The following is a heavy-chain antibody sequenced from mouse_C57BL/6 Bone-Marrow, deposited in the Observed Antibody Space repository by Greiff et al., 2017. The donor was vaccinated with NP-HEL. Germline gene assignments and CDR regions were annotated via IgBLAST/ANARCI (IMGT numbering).Heavy chain of an antibody. CDR2: IWSDGST. CDR1: GFSLTSYG. Sequence: QVQLKESGPGLVAPSPSLSITCTVSGFSLTSYGVHWVRQPPGKGLEWLVVIWSDGSTTYNSAPKSRLSISKDNSTRQVFLKMNSLQTDDTAMYYCDRHPPYYFDYWGQGTTLTVSS. J-gene: IGHJ2*01. V-gene: IGHV2-6-1*01. CDR3: DRHPPYYFDY.